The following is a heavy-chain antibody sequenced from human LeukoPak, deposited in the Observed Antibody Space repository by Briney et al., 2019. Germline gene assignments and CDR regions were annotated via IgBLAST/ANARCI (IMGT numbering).Heavy chain of an antibody. Sequence: PSETLSPTCTVSGGSIRSSNDYWGWIRQPPGKGLEWIGSVYYSGSTYYNPSLKSRVTISVDTSKNQFSLNLSSVTAADTAVYYCAGVGSGYDYENYYDYYYYYMDVWGKGTTVTVSS. J-gene: IGHJ6*03. D-gene: IGHD5-18*01. CDR3: AGVGSGYDYENYYDYYYYYMDV. CDR1: GGSIRSSNDY. CDR2: VYYSGST. V-gene: IGHV4-39*07.